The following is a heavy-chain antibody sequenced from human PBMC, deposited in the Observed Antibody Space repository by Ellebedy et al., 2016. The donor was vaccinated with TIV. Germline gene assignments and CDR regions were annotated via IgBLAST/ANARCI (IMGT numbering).Heavy chain of an antibody. CDR2: IGTAGDT. CDR1: GFTFSSYD. J-gene: IGHJ5*02. CDR3: ARGYCSGGSCAFDP. Sequence: GESLKISCAASGFTFSSYDMHWVRQATGKGLEWVSAIGTAGDTYYPGSVKGRFTISRENAKNSLYLQMNSLRAGDTAVYYCARGYCSGGSCAFDPWGQGTLVTVSS. V-gene: IGHV3-13*01. D-gene: IGHD2-15*01.